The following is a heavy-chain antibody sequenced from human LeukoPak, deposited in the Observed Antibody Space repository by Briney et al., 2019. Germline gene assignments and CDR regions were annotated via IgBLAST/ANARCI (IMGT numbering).Heavy chain of an antibody. CDR3: AKDGSRSRYSGYDC. D-gene: IGHD5-12*01. V-gene: IGHV3-23*01. J-gene: IGHJ4*02. CDR2: ISGSGGST. CDR1: GFTFSSYA. Sequence: GGSLRLSCAASGFTFSSYAMSWVRQAPGKGLEWVSAISGSGGSTYYVDSVKGRFTISRDNSKNTLYLQMNSLRAEDTAVYYCAKDGSRSRYSGYDCWGQGTLVTVSS.